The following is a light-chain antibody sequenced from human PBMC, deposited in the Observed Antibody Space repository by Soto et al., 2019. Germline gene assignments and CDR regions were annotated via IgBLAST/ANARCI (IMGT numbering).Light chain of an antibody. CDR2: DVG. J-gene: IGLJ1*01. CDR3: CSYVGSYTWV. CDR1: SSDVGGYNF. V-gene: IGLV2-11*01. Sequence: QSALTQPRSVSGSPGQSVTISCTGTSSDVGGYNFVSWYQQHPGKAPKLMIYDVGKRPSGVPDRFSGSKSGNTASLTISGLQAEDEADYYCCSYVGSYTWVFGTGTKLTVL.